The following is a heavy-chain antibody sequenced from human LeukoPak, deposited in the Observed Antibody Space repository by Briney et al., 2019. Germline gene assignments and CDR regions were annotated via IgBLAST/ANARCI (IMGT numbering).Heavy chain of an antibody. V-gene: IGHV4-39*07. D-gene: IGHD3-10*01. CDR3: ARVMVRGVIGDAFDI. J-gene: IGHJ3*02. Sequence: PSETLSLTCTVSGGSISSSSYYWGWIRQPPGKGLEWIGSIYYSGSTYYNPSLKSRVTISVDTSKNQFSLKLSSVTAADTAVYYCARVMVRGVIGDAFDIWGQGTMVTVSS. CDR2: IYYSGST. CDR1: GGSISSSSYY.